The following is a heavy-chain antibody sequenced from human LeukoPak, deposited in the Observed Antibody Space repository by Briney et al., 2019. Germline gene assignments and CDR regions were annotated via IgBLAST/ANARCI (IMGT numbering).Heavy chain of an antibody. D-gene: IGHD3-3*01. CDR3: AKDLRYDFWSGYYKGFDY. V-gene: IGHV3-23*01. J-gene: IGHJ4*02. Sequence: PGGSLRLSCAASGFTFSSYAMSWVRQAPGKGLEWVSAISGSGGSTYYADSVKGRFTISRDNSKNTLYLQMNSLSAEDTAVYYCAKDLRYDFWSGYYKGFDYWGQGTLVTVSS. CDR1: GFTFSSYA. CDR2: ISGSGGST.